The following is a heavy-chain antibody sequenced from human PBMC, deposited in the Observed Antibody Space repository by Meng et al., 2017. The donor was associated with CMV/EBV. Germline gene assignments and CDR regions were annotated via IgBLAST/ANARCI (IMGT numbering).Heavy chain of an antibody. J-gene: IGHJ4*02. CDR1: GYTFTSYY. V-gene: IGHV1-46*01. CDR2: INPSGGST. D-gene: IGHD1-26*01. CDR3: ARESGSVGNY. Sequence: QVQLVQSGAEVKKPGASVKGSCKASGYTFTSYYMHWGGQAPGQGLEWMGIINPSGGSTSYAQKFQGRVTMTRDTSTSTVYMELSSLRSEDTAVYYCARESGSVGNYWGQGTLVTVSS.